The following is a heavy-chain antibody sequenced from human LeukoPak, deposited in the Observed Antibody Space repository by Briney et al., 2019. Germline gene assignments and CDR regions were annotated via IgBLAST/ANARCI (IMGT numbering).Heavy chain of an antibody. V-gene: IGHV3-15*01. CDR2: IKSKNDGGTA. D-gene: IGHD5-18*01. CDR1: GFTFNYAW. J-gene: IGHJ4*02. Sequence: GGSLRLSCAASGFTFNYAWMSWVRQAPGKGLEWVGRIKSKNDGGTADYAVPVKGRFTISRDDSKNTLFLQMNSLRAEDTAVYYCAKDPAYSYGLQEVWGQGTLVTVSS. CDR3: AKDPAYSYGLQEV.